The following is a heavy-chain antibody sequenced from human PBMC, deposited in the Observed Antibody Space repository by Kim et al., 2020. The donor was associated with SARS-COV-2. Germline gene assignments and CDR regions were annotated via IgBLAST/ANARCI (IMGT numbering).Heavy chain of an antibody. Sequence: SETLSLTCTVSGDYISSSSYYWAWIRQPPGKGLEWIGSVFYSGSTHYNLSLKSRLTISVDTSKNQFYLELSSVTAADTAIYYCARNSTLLSLPRDNRNKWFDVWGQGILVTVSS. CDR3: ARNSTLLSLPRDNRNKWFDV. V-gene: IGHV4-39*01. J-gene: IGHJ5*02. CDR2: VFYSGST. D-gene: IGHD2-21*02. CDR1: GDYISSSSYY.